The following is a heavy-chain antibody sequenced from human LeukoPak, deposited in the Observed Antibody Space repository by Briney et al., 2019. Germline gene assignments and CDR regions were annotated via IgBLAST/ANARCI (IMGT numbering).Heavy chain of an antibody. D-gene: IGHD3-10*01. CDR2: IYHSGST. CDR3: ASLMQGSGSYSNYYYGIDV. J-gene: IGHJ6*04. Sequence: SETLSLTCAVSGGSISSSNWWSWVRQPPGKGLEWIGEIYHSGSTNYNPSLKSRVTISLDTSKNQFSLKLMSVTAADTAVYYCASLMQGSGSYSNYYYGIDVWGKGTTVIVSS. CDR1: GGSISSSNW. V-gene: IGHV4-4*02.